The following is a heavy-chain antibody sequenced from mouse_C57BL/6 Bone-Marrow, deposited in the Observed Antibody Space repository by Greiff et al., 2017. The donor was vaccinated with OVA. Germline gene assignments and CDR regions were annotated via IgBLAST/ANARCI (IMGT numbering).Heavy chain of an antibody. CDR1: GYTFTDYY. CDR3: ARGYGYYRAY. J-gene: IGHJ3*01. V-gene: IGHV1-26*01. CDR2: INPNNGGT. D-gene: IGHD2-3*01. Sequence: EVQLQQSGPELVKPGASVKISCKASGYTFTDYYMNWVKQSHGKSLEWIGDINPNNGGTSYNQKFKGKATLTVDKSSSTAYMELRSLTSEDSAVYYCARGYGYYRAYWGQGTLVTVSA.